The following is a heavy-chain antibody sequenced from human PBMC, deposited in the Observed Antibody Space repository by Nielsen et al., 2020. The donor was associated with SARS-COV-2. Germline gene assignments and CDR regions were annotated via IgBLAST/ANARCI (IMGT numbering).Heavy chain of an antibody. J-gene: IGHJ5*02. CDR3: ARDLDYYDSSGYDR. D-gene: IGHD3-22*01. CDR1: GFTFSSYW. V-gene: IGHV3-7*01. CDR2: IKQDGSEK. Sequence: GESLKISCAASGFTFSSYWMSWVRQAPGKGLEWVANIKQDGSEKYYVDSVKGRFTISRDNAKNSLYLQMNGLRAEDTAVYYCARDLDYYDSSGYDRWGQGTLVTVSS.